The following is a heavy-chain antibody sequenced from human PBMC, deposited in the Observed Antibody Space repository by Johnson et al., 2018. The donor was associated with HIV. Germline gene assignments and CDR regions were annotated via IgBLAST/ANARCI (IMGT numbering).Heavy chain of an antibody. CDR3: ARGPGGSAFDC. V-gene: IGHV3-20*04. CDR1: GFTFDDYA. D-gene: IGHD3-16*01. J-gene: IGHJ3*01. CDR2: INWNGGST. Sequence: VQLVESGGGLVQPGRSLRLSCAASGFTFDDYAMHWVRQAPGKGLEWVSGINWNGGSTGYADSVKGRFTISRDNAKNSLYLQMNSLRAEDTAVYYCARGPGGSAFDCWGQGTMVTVSS.